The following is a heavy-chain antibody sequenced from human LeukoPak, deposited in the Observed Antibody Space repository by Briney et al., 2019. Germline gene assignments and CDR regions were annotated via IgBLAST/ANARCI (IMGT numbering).Heavy chain of an antibody. D-gene: IGHD3-22*01. CDR2: ISAYNGNT. CDR3: ARDHYYDSSGSSDY. CDR1: GYTFTTYG. V-gene: IGHV1-18*01. Sequence: GASVKVSCKASGYTFTTYGISWVRQAPGQGLEWMGWISAYNGNTNYAQKLQGRVTMTTDTSTSTAYMELRSLRSDDTAVYYCARDHYYDSSGSSDYWGQGTLVTVSS. J-gene: IGHJ4*02.